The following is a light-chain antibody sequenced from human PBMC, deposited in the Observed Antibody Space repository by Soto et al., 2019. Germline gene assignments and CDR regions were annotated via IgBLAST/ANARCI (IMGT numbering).Light chain of an antibody. CDR1: QAISGY. J-gene: IGKJ4*01. Sequence: DIQMTQSPSTLSASVADRVTIACRASQAISGYLAWYQRKPGKAPKLLIYDAANLQTGVSSRFSGSGTGTEFTLTMSSLQADDFAAYNCQQSSSYPLTFGGGTKVEIK. CDR2: DAA. CDR3: QQSSSYPLT. V-gene: IGKV1-5*01.